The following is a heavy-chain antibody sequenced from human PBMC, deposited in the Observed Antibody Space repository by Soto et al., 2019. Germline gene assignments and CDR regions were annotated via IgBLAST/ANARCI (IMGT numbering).Heavy chain of an antibody. CDR2: INPSGGST. CDR3: AVVVPATAPTTDAFDI. CDR1: GYTFPSYY. V-gene: IGHV1-46*01. J-gene: IGHJ3*02. D-gene: IGHD2-2*01. Sequence: GASVKVSCKASGYTFPSYYMHWVRQAPGQGLEWMGIINPSGGSTSYAQKFQGRVTMTRDTSTSTVYMELSSLRSEDTAVYYCAVVVPATAPTTDAFDIWGQGTMVTVSS.